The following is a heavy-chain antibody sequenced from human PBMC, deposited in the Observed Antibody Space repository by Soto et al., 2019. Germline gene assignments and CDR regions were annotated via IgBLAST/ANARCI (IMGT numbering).Heavy chain of an antibody. CDR3: ASSTAMPGIAAAGPWFDP. D-gene: IGHD6-13*01. V-gene: IGHV1-69*13. CDR2: IIPIFGTA. J-gene: IGHJ5*02. CDR1: GGTFSSYA. Sequence: GASVKVSCKASGGTFSSYAISWVRQAPGQGLEWMGVIIPIFGTANYAQKFQGRVTITADESTSTAYMELSSLRSEDTAVYYCASSTAMPGIAAAGPWFDPWGQGTLVTVSS.